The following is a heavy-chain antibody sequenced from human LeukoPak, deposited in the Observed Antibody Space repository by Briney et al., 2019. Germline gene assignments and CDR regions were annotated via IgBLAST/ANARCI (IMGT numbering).Heavy chain of an antibody. D-gene: IGHD2-2*01. CDR1: GGSISSYY. V-gene: IGHV4-59*12. Sequence: SETLSLTCTVSGGSISSYYWSWIRQPPGKGLEWIGYIYYSGSTNYNPSLKSRVTISVDTSKNQFSLKLSSVTAADTAVYYCARDRCNSTTCASRGAFDIWGQGTMVTVS. CDR2: IYYSGST. CDR3: ARDRCNSTTCASRGAFDI. J-gene: IGHJ3*02.